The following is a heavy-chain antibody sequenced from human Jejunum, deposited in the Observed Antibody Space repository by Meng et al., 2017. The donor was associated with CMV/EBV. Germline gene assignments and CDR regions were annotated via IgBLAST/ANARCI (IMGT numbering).Heavy chain of an antibody. V-gene: IGHV3-23*03. CDR2: IYAGFST. CDR3: AKRITSARGTKLSSMDV. D-gene: IGHD3-10*01. J-gene: IGHJ6*02. Sequence: SFSTYAMSWVRQAPGKGLEWVSDIYAGFSTYYADSVKGRFTISRDNSKNTLYLQMDSLRAADTAVYYCAKRITSARGTKLSSMDVWGQGTTVTVSS. CDR1: SFSTYA.